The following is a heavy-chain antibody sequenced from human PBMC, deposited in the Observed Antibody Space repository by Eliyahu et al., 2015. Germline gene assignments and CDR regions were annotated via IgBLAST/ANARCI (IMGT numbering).Heavy chain of an antibody. D-gene: IGHD6-6*01. CDR2: INHSGST. CDR1: GGSFSGSY. V-gene: IGHV4-34*01. J-gene: IGHJ4*02. Sequence: QVQLQXWGAGXLKPSETLSLTXAVXGGSFSGSYXSWIRQPPGKGLEWIGEINHSGSTNYNPSLKSRVTISVDTSKNQFSLKLSSVTAADTAVYYCARGRTSIAARRGRSFDYWGQGTLVTVSS. CDR3: ARGRTSIAARRGRSFDY.